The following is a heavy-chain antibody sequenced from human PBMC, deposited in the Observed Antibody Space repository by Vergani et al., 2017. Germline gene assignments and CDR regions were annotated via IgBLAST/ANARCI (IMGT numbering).Heavy chain of an antibody. V-gene: IGHV1-2*02. CDR3: ASGDGDYPTVYYFDY. D-gene: IGHD4-17*01. Sequence: QVQLVQSGAEVKKPGASVKVSCKASGYTFTGYYMHWVRQAPGQGLEWMGWINPNSGGTNYAQKFQGRVTITADESTSTAYMELSSLRSEDTAVYYCASGDGDYPTVYYFDYWGQGTLVTVSS. CDR1: GYTFTGYY. CDR2: INPNSGGT. J-gene: IGHJ4*02.